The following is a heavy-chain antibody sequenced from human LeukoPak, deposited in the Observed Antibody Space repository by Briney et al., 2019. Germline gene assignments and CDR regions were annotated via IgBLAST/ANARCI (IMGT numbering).Heavy chain of an antibody. D-gene: IGHD3-10*01. V-gene: IGHV1-18*01. CDR3: ARDVEWFGELSLPDY. CDR1: GYTFTSYG. Sequence: AASVKVSCKASGYTFTSYGINWVRQAPGRGLGWIGWISVYNGNTNYAQKLQGRVIMTTDTSTSTAYIELRSLRSDDTAVYYCARDVEWFGELSLPDYWGQGTLVTVSS. J-gene: IGHJ4*02. CDR2: ISVYNGNT.